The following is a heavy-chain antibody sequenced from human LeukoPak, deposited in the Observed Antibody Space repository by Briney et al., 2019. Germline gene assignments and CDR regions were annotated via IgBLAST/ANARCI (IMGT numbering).Heavy chain of an antibody. Sequence: GGSLRLSCAASGFTFSSYAMHWVRQAPGKGLEWVAVISYDGSNKYYADSVKGRFTISRDNSKNTLYLQMNSLRAEDTAVYYCARGNVGYYYYYYMDVWGKGTTVTVSS. CDR3: ARGNVGYYYYYYMDV. J-gene: IGHJ6*03. V-gene: IGHV3-30*04. CDR2: ISYDGSNK. CDR1: GFTFSSYA. D-gene: IGHD1-26*01.